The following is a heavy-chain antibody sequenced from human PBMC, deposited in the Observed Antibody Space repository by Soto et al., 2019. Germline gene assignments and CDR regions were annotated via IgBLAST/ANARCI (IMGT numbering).Heavy chain of an antibody. CDR2: IIPIFGTA. J-gene: IGHJ6*02. D-gene: IGHD2-2*01. Sequence: GASVKVSCKASGGTFSSYAISWVRQAPGQGLEWMGGIIPIFGTANYAQKFQGRVTITADESTSTAYMELSSLRSEDTAVYYCARRDIVVVPAASPQHIYYGMDVWGQGTTVTVSS. V-gene: IGHV1-69*13. CDR1: GGTFSSYA. CDR3: ARRDIVVVPAASPQHIYYGMDV.